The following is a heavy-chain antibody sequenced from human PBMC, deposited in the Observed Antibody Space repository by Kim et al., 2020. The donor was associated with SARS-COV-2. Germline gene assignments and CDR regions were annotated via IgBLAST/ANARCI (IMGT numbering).Heavy chain of an antibody. Sequence: GGSLRLSCAASGFTFSSYAMSWVRQAPGKGLEWVSAISGSGGSTYYADSVKGRFTISRDNSKNTLYLQMNSLRAEDTAVYYCAKPLSRIAARLYYFDYWGQGTLVTVSS. V-gene: IGHV3-23*01. CDR2: ISGSGGST. CDR1: GFTFSSYA. J-gene: IGHJ4*02. D-gene: IGHD6-6*01. CDR3: AKPLSRIAARLYYFDY.